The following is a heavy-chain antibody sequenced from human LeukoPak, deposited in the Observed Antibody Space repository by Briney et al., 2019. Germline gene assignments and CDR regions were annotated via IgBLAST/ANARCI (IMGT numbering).Heavy chain of an antibody. Sequence: PGGSLRLSCAASGFTFSSYWMNWARQAPGKGLEWVSGISWNSGSIGYADSVKGRFTISRANAKNSLYLQMNSLRAEDTALYYRAKDRALRYFDWLLHNWGQGTLVTVSS. CDR1: GFTFSSYW. J-gene: IGHJ4*02. D-gene: IGHD3-9*01. V-gene: IGHV3-9*01. CDR2: ISWNSGSI. CDR3: AKDRALRYFDWLLHN.